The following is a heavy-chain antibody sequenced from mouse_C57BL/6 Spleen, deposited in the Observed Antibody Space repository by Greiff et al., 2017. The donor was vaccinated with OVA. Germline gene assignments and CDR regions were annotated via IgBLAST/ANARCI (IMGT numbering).Heavy chain of an antibody. CDR2: ISDGGSYT. J-gene: IGHJ1*03. V-gene: IGHV5-4*01. CDR3: ARDKAHYYGSSGGWYFDV. Sequence: EVQLVESGGGLVKPGGSLKLSCAASGFTFSSYAMSWVRQTPEKRLEWVATISDGGSYTYYPDNVKGRFTISRDNAKNNLYLQMSHLKSEDTAMYYCARDKAHYYGSSGGWYFDVWGTGTTVTVSS. CDR1: GFTFSSYA. D-gene: IGHD1-1*01.